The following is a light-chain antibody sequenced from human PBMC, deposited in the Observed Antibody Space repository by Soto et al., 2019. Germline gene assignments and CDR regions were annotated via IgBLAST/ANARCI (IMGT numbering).Light chain of an antibody. CDR1: QSINTY. Sequence: ENLLTQAQAILSLSPGELATLSCRASQSINTYLAWYQQKPGQAPRLLIYDASKRATGIPARFSGSGSGTNFTLTISSLEPEDFAVYYCQQRRSWQVTFGQGTRLENK. J-gene: IGKJ5*01. CDR2: DAS. CDR3: QQRRSWQVT. V-gene: IGKV3D-11*02.